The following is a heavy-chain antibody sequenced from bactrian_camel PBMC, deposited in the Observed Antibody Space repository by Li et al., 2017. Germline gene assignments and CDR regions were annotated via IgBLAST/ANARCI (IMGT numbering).Heavy chain of an antibody. D-gene: IGHD2*01. CDR1: GNTKGAYC. Sequence: HVQLVESGGGLVQPGGSLRLSCAASGNTKGAYCLGWFRQAPGKEREGVGTIDSDGGTSYVDSVKGRFTISKDNAKNILYLQMTNLKPEDTAMYYCAADPPPCVTVSGTLLLSDSGSWGQGTQVTVS. J-gene: IGHJ4*01. CDR2: IDSDGGT. V-gene: IGHV3S53*01. CDR3: AADPPPCVTVSGTLLLSDSGS.